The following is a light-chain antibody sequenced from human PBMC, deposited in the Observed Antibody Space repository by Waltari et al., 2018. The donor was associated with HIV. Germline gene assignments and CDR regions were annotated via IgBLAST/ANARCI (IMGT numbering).Light chain of an antibody. J-gene: IGLJ1*01. CDR2: GNS. CDR3: QSYDSSLRGHV. V-gene: IGLV1-40*01. Sequence: QSVLTQPPSLSGAPGQRITISCTGSSSNIGAGFDVHWYQQLPGTAPKVLIYGNSNRPSGVPDRFSGSKSGTSASLAITGLQADDEADYYCQSYDSSLRGHVFGTGTKVTVL. CDR1: SSNIGAGFD.